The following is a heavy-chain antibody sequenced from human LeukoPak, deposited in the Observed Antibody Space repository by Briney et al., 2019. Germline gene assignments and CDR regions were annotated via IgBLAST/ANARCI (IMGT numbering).Heavy chain of an antibody. D-gene: IGHD3-10*01. Sequence: VASVKVSCKASGYTFTGYYMHWVRQAPGQGLEWMGWINPNSGGTNYAQKFQGRVTMTRDTSISTAYMELSSLRSDDTAVYYCARESGSGSYESLAYWGQGTLVTVSS. V-gene: IGHV1-2*02. CDR3: ARESGSGSYESLAY. J-gene: IGHJ4*02. CDR2: INPNSGGT. CDR1: GYTFTGYY.